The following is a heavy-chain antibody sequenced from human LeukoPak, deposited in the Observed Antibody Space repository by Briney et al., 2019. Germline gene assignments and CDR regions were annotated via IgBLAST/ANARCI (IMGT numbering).Heavy chain of an antibody. CDR1: GFTFNTFN. CDR3: ARAPITSPFYFDY. J-gene: IGHJ4*02. Sequence: PGGSLRLSCAASGFTFNTFNMNWVRQAPGKGLEWVSGINWSGGSTGYADPLRGRFTISRDNAKNSLYLQMDSLRAEDTALYYCARAPITSPFYFDYWGQGTLVTVSS. CDR2: INWSGGST. V-gene: IGHV3-20*04. D-gene: IGHD2-2*01.